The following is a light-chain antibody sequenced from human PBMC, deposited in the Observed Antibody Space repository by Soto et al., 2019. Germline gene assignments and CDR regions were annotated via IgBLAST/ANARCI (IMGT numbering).Light chain of an antibody. J-gene: IGKJ2*01. CDR2: GAS. CDR3: QQYNNWPRT. Sequence: EIVMTQSPDTLSVSPGERATLSCRASQSVSSSLAWYQQKAGQAPRLLIYGASTRATDIPARFSGSGSGTEFTLTISSLQSEDFAVYYCQQYNNWPRTFGQGTKV. V-gene: IGKV3-15*01. CDR1: QSVSSS.